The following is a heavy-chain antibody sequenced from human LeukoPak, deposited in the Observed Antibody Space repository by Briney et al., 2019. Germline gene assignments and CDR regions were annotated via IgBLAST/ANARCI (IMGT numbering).Heavy chain of an antibody. Sequence: AGGSLRLSCAASGFTFSSYWMSWVRQAPGKGLEWVSAISGSGGSTYYADSVKGRFTISRDNSKNTLYLQMNSLRAEDTAVYYCARVAVTSSFSTYWGQGTLVTVSS. CDR1: GFTFSSYW. D-gene: IGHD4-17*01. J-gene: IGHJ4*02. V-gene: IGHV3-23*01. CDR3: ARVAVTSSFSTY. CDR2: ISGSGGST.